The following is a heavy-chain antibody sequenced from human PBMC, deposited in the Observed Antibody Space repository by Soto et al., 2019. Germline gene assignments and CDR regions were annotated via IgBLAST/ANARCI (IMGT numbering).Heavy chain of an antibody. CDR1: GYTVTSYG. CDR3: ARDRLEYSSSRGEIKQFDY. D-gene: IGHD6-6*01. J-gene: IGHJ4*02. CDR2: ISAYNGNT. V-gene: IGHV1-18*01. Sequence: GASVKVSCXASGYTVTSYGISWVRQAPGQGLEWMGWISAYNGNTNYAQKLQGRVTMTTDTSTSTAYMELRSLRSDDTAVYYCARDRLEYSSSRGEIKQFDYWGQGTLVTVSS.